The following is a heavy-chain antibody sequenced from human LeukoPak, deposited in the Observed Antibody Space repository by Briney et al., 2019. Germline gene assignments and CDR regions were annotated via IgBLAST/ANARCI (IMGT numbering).Heavy chain of an antibody. Sequence: SETLSLTCAVYGGSFSGYYWSWIRQPPGKGLEWIGEIYHSGSTNYNPSLKSRVTISVDKSKNQFSLKLSSVTAADTAVYYCARDAAVAGRWYFDYWGQGTLVTVSS. CDR2: IYHSGST. V-gene: IGHV4-34*01. D-gene: IGHD6-19*01. CDR1: GGSFSGYY. J-gene: IGHJ4*02. CDR3: ARDAAVAGRWYFDY.